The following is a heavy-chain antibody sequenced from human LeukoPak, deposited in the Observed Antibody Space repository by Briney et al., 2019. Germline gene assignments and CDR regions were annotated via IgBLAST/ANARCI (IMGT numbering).Heavy chain of an antibody. CDR2: FDPEDGET. D-gene: IGHD3-22*01. CDR1: GYTLTELS. CDR3: ATELKRITMIVVVNDAFGI. Sequence: ASVKVSCKVSGYTLTELSMHWVRQAPGKGLEWMGGFDPEDGETIYAQKFQGRVTMTEDTSTDTAYMELSSLRSEDTAVYYCATELKRITMIVVVNDAFGIWGQGTMVTVSS. J-gene: IGHJ3*02. V-gene: IGHV1-24*01.